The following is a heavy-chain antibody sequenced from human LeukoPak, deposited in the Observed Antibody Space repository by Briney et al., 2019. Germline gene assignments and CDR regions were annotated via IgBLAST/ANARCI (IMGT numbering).Heavy chain of an antibody. CDR2: ISAYNGNT. D-gene: IGHD3-10*01. V-gene: IGHV1-18*01. Sequence: SVKVSCKASGYTFTSYGISWVRQAPGQGLEWMGWISAYNGNTNYAQKLEGRVTMTTDTSTSTAYMELRSLRSDDTAVYYCARVHRYYDAGGYWGQGTLVTVSS. J-gene: IGHJ4*02. CDR1: GYTFTSYG. CDR3: ARVHRYYDAGGY.